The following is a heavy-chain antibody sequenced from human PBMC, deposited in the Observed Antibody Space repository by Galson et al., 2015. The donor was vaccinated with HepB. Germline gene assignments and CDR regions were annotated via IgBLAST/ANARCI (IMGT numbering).Heavy chain of an antibody. Sequence: SLRLSCAASGFTFSSYWMSWVRQAPGKGLEWVGNIKEGGSETYFVDSVKGRFTISRDNAKNSLYLQMNSLRAEDTAVYYCARGGGRDGYNGDNWGQGTLVTVSS. V-gene: IGHV3-7*03. CDR1: GFTFSSYW. J-gene: IGHJ4*02. CDR3: ARGGGRDGYNGDN. D-gene: IGHD5-24*01. CDR2: IKEGGSET.